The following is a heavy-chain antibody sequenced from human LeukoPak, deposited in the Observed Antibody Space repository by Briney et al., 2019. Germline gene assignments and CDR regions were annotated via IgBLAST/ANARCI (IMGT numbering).Heavy chain of an antibody. Sequence: GGSLRLSCAASGFTFKTYAMSWVRQAPGKGLEWVSAISGSGGSTYYADSVKGRFTISRDNSKNTLYLQMNSLRAEDTAVYYCAKALSYAANFDYWGQGTLVTVSS. J-gene: IGHJ4*02. D-gene: IGHD2-2*01. CDR1: GFTFKTYA. CDR3: AKALSYAANFDY. CDR2: ISGSGGST. V-gene: IGHV3-23*01.